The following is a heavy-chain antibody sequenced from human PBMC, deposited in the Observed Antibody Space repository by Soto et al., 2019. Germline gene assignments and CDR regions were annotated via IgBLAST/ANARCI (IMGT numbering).Heavy chain of an antibody. CDR2: INPNSGGT. J-gene: IGHJ4*02. V-gene: IGHV1-2*04. CDR1: GYTFTGYY. CDR3: AFSGEGYGDYGALDY. D-gene: IGHD4-17*01. Sequence: GASVKVSCKASGYTFTGYYMHWVRQAPGQGLEWMGWINPNSGGTNYAQKFQGWVTMTRDTSISTAYMELSRLRSDDTAVYYCAFSGEGYGDYGALDYWGQGTLVTVSS.